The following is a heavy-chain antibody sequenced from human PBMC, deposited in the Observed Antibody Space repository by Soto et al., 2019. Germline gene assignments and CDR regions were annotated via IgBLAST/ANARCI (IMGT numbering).Heavy chain of an antibody. D-gene: IGHD3-22*01. CDR1: GGTFSSYA. V-gene: IGHV1-69*13. CDR2: IIPIFGTA. Sequence: GASVKVSCKASGGTFSSYAISWVRQAPGQGLEWMGGIIPIFGTANYAQKFQGRVTITADESTSTAYMELSSLRSEDTAVYYCARGSERDLKYYDSSGYLHYWGQGTLVTVSS. CDR3: ARGSERDLKYYDSSGYLHY. J-gene: IGHJ4*02.